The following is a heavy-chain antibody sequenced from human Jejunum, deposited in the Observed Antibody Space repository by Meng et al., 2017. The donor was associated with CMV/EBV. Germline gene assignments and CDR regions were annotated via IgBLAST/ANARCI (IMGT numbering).Heavy chain of an antibody. V-gene: IGHV3-7*01. Sequence: SCAASGFNFSTYWMTWVRQAPGKGLEWVANIKQDGSEKYYVDSVKGRFTISRDNAKNSLFLQMNSLRAEDTAMYYCARNARGSGYWGQGTLVTVSS. CDR3: ARNARGSGY. CDR2: IKQDGSEK. D-gene: IGHD3-10*01. CDR1: GFNFSTYW. J-gene: IGHJ4*02.